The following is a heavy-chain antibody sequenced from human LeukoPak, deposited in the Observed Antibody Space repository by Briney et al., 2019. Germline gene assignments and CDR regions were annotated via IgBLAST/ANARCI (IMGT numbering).Heavy chain of an antibody. D-gene: IGHD3-3*01. V-gene: IGHV4-39*07. J-gene: IGHJ6*03. CDR2: ICYSGST. Sequence: SETLSLTCTVSGGSISTSNYYWGWIRQPPGKGLEWIGNICYSGSTYYSPSLRSRVTISLDTSRNQFSLKLNSVTAADTAVYYCAKSRFPDYYYYMDVWGKGTTVTVSS. CDR3: AKSRFPDYYYYMDV. CDR1: GGSISTSNYY.